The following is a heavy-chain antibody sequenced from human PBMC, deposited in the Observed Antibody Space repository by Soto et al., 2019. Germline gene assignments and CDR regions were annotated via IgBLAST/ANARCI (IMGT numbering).Heavy chain of an antibody. CDR2: IWYDGSNK. D-gene: IGHD6-13*01. CDR3: ARVHFPTAALWYFDL. CDR1: GFTFSSYG. Sequence: QVQLVESGGGVVQPGRSLRLSCAASGFTFSSYGMHWVRQAPGKGLEWVAVIWYDGSNKYYADSVKGRFTISRDNSKNTLYLQMNSLRAEDTAVYYCARVHFPTAALWYFDLWGRGTLVTVSS. V-gene: IGHV3-33*01. J-gene: IGHJ2*01.